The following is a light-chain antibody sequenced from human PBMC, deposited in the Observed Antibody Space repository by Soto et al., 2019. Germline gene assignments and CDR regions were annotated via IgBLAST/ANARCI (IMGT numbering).Light chain of an antibody. J-gene: IGLJ1*01. V-gene: IGLV2-14*01. CDR2: EVN. Sequence: QSVLTQPASVSGSPGQSITISCTGTSSDVGGYKYVSWYQQHPGKAPKLMICEVNNRPSGVSNRFSGSKSGNTASLTISGLQAEDEADYYCSSYTSDSIYVFGTGTKVTVL. CDR3: SSYTSDSIYV. CDR1: SSDVGGYKY.